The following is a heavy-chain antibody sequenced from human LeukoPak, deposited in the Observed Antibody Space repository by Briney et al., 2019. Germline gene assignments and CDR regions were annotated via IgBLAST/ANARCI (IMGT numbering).Heavy chain of an antibody. CDR3: AKIAETSGIYGQGYDY. CDR1: GFTFSNYE. V-gene: IGHV3-23*01. D-gene: IGHD1-26*01. J-gene: IGHJ4*02. CDR2: ISGSGDNT. Sequence: GGSLRLSCAASGFTFSNYEMNWVRQAPGKRLEWVSGISGSGDNTHNADFVKGRFTISRDNSKNTLYLQMNSLRAEDTAVYYCAKIAETSGIYGQGYDYWGQGTLVTVSS.